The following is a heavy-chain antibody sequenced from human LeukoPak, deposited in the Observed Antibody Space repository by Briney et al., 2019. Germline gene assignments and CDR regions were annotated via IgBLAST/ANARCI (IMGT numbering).Heavy chain of an antibody. CDR3: ARGSRSTHFDY. Sequence: PGRSLRLSCAASGFTFDDYAMHWVRHAPGKGLEWVSGISWNSGSIGYADSVKGRFTISRDNAKNSLYLQMNSLRAEDTALYYCARGSRSTHFDYWGQGTLVTVSS. V-gene: IGHV3-9*01. CDR2: ISWNSGSI. CDR1: GFTFDDYA. J-gene: IGHJ4*02. D-gene: IGHD2-15*01.